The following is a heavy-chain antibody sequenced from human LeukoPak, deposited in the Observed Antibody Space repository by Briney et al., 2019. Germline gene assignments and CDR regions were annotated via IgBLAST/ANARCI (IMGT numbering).Heavy chain of an antibody. CDR2: INPNSGGT. Sequence: ASVKVSCTASGYTFTGYYMHWVRQAPGQGLEWMGWINPNSGGTNYAQKFQGRVTMTRDTSISTAYMELSRLRSDDTAVYYCARGVDYYGSGDLDYWGQGTLVTVSS. V-gene: IGHV1-2*02. D-gene: IGHD3-10*01. CDR3: ARGVDYYGSGDLDY. CDR1: GYTFTGYY. J-gene: IGHJ4*02.